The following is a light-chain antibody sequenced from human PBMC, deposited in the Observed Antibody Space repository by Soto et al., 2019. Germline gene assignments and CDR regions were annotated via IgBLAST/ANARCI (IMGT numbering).Light chain of an antibody. V-gene: IGLV2-14*01. CDR3: SSYTSSSTYV. J-gene: IGLJ1*01. Sequence: QSVLTQPASVSGSPGQSITISCTGTSSDVGGYNYVSWYQQHPGKAPKLIIYGVSHRPSGVSNRFSGSKSGDTASLTISGLQAEDEADYYCSSYTSSSTYVFGTGTKVTVL. CDR2: GVS. CDR1: SSDVGGYNY.